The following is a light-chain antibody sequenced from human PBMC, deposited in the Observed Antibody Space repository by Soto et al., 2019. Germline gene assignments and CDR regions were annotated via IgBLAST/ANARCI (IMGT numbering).Light chain of an antibody. CDR3: QNYNSYSEA. CDR2: DAS. J-gene: IGKJ1*01. Sequence: DIQMTQSPSTLSSSLGDSVTITCRASQSISSWLAWYQQKPGKAPKLLIYDASSLESGVPSRFSGSGSGTEFTLTISSLQPDDFATYYCQNYNSYSEACGQGTKVDI. V-gene: IGKV1-5*01. CDR1: QSISSW.